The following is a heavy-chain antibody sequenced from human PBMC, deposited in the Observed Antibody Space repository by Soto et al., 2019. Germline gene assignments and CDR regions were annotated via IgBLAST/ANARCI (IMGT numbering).Heavy chain of an antibody. V-gene: IGHV4-31*03. J-gene: IGHJ4*02. CDR3: ARAKGDDYGGYRYYFDY. CDR2: IYYSGST. D-gene: IGHD4-17*01. CDR1: GGSISSGGYY. Sequence: SETLSLTCTVSGGSISSGGYYWSWIRQHPGKGLEWIGYIYYSGSTYYNPSLKSRVTISVDTSKNQFSLKLSSVTAADTAVYYCARAKGDDYGGYRYYFDYWGQGTLVTVSS.